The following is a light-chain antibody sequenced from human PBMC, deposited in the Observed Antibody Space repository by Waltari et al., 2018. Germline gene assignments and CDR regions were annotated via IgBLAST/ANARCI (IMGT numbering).Light chain of an antibody. J-gene: IGKJ4*01. V-gene: IGKV1-39*01. CDR2: AAS. Sequence: IQMTQSPSSLSASIGDRVTITCRASHHIDNNLNWYQQKPGKAPKLLIYAASTLQSGVPSRFTGSGYGTDFTLTISSLQSDDFAVYYCHQYNNWPPSLTFGGGTKVEI. CDR1: HHIDNN. CDR3: HQYNNWPPSLT.